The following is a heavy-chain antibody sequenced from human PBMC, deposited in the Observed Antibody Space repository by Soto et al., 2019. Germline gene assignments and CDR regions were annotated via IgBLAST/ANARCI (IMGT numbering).Heavy chain of an antibody. CDR1: GYTFTSYA. J-gene: IGHJ6*02. CDR2: INAGNGNT. Sequence: ASVKVSCKASGYTFTSYAMHWVRQAPGQRLEWMGWINAGNGNTKYSQKFQGRVTITRDTSASTAYMELSSLRSEDTAVYYCAREGGGYSSSWSLYYYYGMDVWGQGTTVTVSS. D-gene: IGHD6-13*01. V-gene: IGHV1-3*01. CDR3: AREGGGYSSSWSLYYYYGMDV.